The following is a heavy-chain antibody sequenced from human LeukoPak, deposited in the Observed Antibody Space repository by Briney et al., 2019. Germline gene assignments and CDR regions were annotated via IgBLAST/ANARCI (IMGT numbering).Heavy chain of an antibody. Sequence: PGGSLRLSCAASGFTFSSYGMHWVRQAPGKGLEWVANIKQDGSEKYYVDSVKGRFTISRDNAKNSLYLQMNSLRAEDTAVYYCAREGGGSYYFDYWGQGTLVTVSS. V-gene: IGHV3-7*01. CDR1: GFTFSSYG. J-gene: IGHJ4*02. CDR3: AREGGGSYYFDY. CDR2: IKQDGSEK. D-gene: IGHD1-26*01.